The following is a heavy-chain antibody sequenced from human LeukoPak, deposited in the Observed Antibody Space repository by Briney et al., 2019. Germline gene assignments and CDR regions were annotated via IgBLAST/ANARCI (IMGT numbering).Heavy chain of an antibody. Sequence: PGGSLRPSCAASGFTFSNYWMQWVRQDPAKGLVLVSRVNGDGSHTDYADSVKGRFTISRGNAKNTLYLQMNSLRVEDTAVYYCARLWAGYSGIDYWGQGALVTVSS. CDR2: VNGDGSHT. CDR3: ARLWAGYSGIDY. J-gene: IGHJ4*02. D-gene: IGHD1-26*01. V-gene: IGHV3-74*01. CDR1: GFTFSNYW.